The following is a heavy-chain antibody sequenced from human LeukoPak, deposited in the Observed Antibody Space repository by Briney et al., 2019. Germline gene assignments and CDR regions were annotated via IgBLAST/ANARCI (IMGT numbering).Heavy chain of an antibody. CDR1: GYSISSGYY. Sequence: SETLSLTCTVSGYSISSGYYWGWIRQPPGKGLEWIGSIYHSGSTYYNPSLKSRATISLDTPANQFSLKLSSVTAADTAVYYCARAYSSSWYWNWFDPWGQGTLVTVSS. D-gene: IGHD6-13*01. J-gene: IGHJ5*02. V-gene: IGHV4-38-2*02. CDR2: IYHSGST. CDR3: ARAYSSSWYWNWFDP.